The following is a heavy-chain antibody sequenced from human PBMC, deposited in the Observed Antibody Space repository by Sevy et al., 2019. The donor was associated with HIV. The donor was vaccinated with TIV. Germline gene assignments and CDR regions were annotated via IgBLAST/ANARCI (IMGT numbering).Heavy chain of an antibody. Sequence: GGSPRLSCTASGFILGYYAMHWVRQAPGKGLEWVAVSSYDGGNIYYADSVQGRFTVSRDNSKNTLYLQMNSLRPEDTAMYYCARDFYEFGDPRGLDYWGQGVLVTVSS. CDR3: ARDFYEFGDPRGLDY. CDR2: SSYDGGNI. CDR1: GFILGYYA. J-gene: IGHJ4*02. D-gene: IGHD4-17*01. V-gene: IGHV3-30-3*01.